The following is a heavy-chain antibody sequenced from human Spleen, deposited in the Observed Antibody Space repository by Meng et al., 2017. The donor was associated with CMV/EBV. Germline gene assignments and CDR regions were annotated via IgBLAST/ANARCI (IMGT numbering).Heavy chain of an antibody. J-gene: IGHJ3*02. Sequence: ASVKVSCKASGHTFTGYYMHWVRQTPGQGLEWMGWIIPNSGGANYALKFQGRVTMTRHTSISTAYMELNRLRSDDTAMYYCARVYCSGGTCYDAFDIWGQGTMVTVSS. D-gene: IGHD2-15*01. CDR1: GHTFTGYY. CDR2: IIPNSGGA. V-gene: IGHV1-2*02. CDR3: ARVYCSGGTCYDAFDI.